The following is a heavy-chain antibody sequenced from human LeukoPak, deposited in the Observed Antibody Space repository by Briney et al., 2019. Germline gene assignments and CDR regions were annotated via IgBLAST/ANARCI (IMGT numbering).Heavy chain of an antibody. V-gene: IGHV1-24*01. CDR1: GYTLTELS. D-gene: IGHD3-9*01. J-gene: IGHJ1*01. Sequence: ASVKVSCKVSGYTLTELSMHWVRQAPGKGLEWMGGFDPEDGETIYAQKFQGRVTMTEDTSTDTAYMELSSLRSEDTAVYYCTTPSNYDILTGYYGYFQHWGQGTLVTVSS. CDR3: TTPSNYDILTGYYGYFQH. CDR2: FDPEDGET.